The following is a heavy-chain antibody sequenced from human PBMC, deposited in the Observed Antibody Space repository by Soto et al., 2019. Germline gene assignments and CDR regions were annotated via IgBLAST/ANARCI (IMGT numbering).Heavy chain of an antibody. Sequence: GASVKVSCKASGYTFTSYGISWVRQAPGQGLEWMGWVSAYNGNTNYAQMLQGRVTMTTDTSTSTAYMELRSLRSDDTAVYYCARTSDDYCDSSGYHNYWGQGTLVTVSS. J-gene: IGHJ4*02. CDR1: GYTFTSYG. D-gene: IGHD3-22*01. CDR3: ARTSDDYCDSSGYHNY. CDR2: VSAYNGNT. V-gene: IGHV1-18*01.